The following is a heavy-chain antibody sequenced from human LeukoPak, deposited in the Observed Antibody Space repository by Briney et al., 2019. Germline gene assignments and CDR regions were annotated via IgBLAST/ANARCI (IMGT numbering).Heavy chain of an antibody. CDR1: GFTFSSYG. D-gene: IGHD5-12*01. Sequence: GGSLRLSCAASGFTFSSYGMHWVRQAPGKGLEWVAFIRYDGSNKYYADSVKGRFTISRDNSKNTLYLQMNSLRAEDTAVYYCARGGYSGYAFHPFDYWGQGTLVTVSS. J-gene: IGHJ4*02. CDR2: IRYDGSNK. CDR3: ARGGYSGYAFHPFDY. V-gene: IGHV3-30*02.